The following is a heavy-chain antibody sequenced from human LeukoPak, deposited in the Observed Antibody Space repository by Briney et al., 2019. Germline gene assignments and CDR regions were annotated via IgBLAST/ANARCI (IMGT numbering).Heavy chain of an antibody. CDR3: AGVRGFIGLRNQYFDY. CDR1: GLPYSSYT. J-gene: IGHJ4*02. V-gene: IGHV3-30*04. CDR2: ISSCGSFK. Sequence: GGSLSLSCAASGLPYSSYTLHWARQAPGKGLEGVAVISSCGSFKNYADSLKGRFTISRDTFKNTLYLQMNSLRPEATAMYYCAGVRGFIGLRNQYFDYWGRGTLVTVSS. D-gene: IGHD3-16*01.